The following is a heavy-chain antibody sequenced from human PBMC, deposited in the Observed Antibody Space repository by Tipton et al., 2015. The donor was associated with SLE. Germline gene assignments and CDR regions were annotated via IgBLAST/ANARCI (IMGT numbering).Heavy chain of an antibody. V-gene: IGHV4-61*05. CDR3: ARDPPSSYYYGMDV. CDR2: MYYSGTT. J-gene: IGHJ6*02. CDR1: GGSISSSTYY. Sequence: TLSLTCTVSGGSISSSTYYWAWIRQPPGKGLEWIGFMYYSGTTNYSPSLRSRVTISVDTSKNQFSLNLSSVTAADTAVYYCARDPPSSYYYGMDVWGQGTTVTVSS. D-gene: IGHD3-16*01.